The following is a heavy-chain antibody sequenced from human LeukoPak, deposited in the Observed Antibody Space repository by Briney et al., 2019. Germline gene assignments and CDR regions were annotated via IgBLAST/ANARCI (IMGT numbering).Heavy chain of an antibody. CDR2: ISAYNGNT. CDR3: ARVKDESRYCSGGSCYFLPDY. D-gene: IGHD2-15*01. CDR1: GYTFTSYY. V-gene: IGHV1-18*04. J-gene: IGHJ4*02. Sequence: ASVKVSCKASGYTFTSYYMHWVRQAPGQGLEWMGWISAYNGNTNYAQKLQGRVTMTTDTSTSTAYMELRSLRSDDTAVYYCARVKDESRYCSGGSCYFLPDYWGQGTLVTVSS.